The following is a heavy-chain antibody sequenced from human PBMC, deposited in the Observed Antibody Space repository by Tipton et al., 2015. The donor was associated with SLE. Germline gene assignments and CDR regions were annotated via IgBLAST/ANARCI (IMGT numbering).Heavy chain of an antibody. CDR1: GFTVSNNF. J-gene: IGHJ4*02. D-gene: IGHD4-11*01. CDR2: IYSGGRT. Sequence: GSLRLSCAASGFTVSNNFMSWVRQAPGKGLEWVSVIYSGGRTYYADSVKGRFTISRDNAKNTLHLQMNSLRVDDTALYYCAKDAGLDYTNSYFDDWGQGTLVTVSS. CDR3: AKDAGLDYTNSYFDD. V-gene: IGHV3-53*05.